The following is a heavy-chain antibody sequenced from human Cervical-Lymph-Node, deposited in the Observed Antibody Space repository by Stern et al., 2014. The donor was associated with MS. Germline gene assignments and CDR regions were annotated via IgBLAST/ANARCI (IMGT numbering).Heavy chain of an antibody. CDR3: ARERQQYCNSEGCSYWYFDL. J-gene: IGHJ2*01. V-gene: IGHV4-4*02. CDR2: IDHSGAS. CDR1: GGSVSSTNW. D-gene: IGHD2/OR15-2a*01. Sequence: QLQLQESGPGLVKPSGTLSLTCAVSGGSVSSTNWWSWVRQSPGKGLEWIGNIDHSGASPYRPSRRRRVSISLANPTTHLSLTLTSVTAADTAVYYCARERQQYCNSEGCSYWYFDLRGRGTLVTVAS.